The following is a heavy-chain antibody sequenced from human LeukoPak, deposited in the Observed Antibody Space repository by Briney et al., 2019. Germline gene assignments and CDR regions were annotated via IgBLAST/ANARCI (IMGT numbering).Heavy chain of an antibody. J-gene: IGHJ6*02. CDR2: IYSGGST. CDR3: ARDTEGVGMDV. V-gene: IGHV3-53*04. D-gene: IGHD4-11*01. CDR1: GFTFSSYG. Sequence: GSLRLSCAASGFTFSSYGMHWVRQALGKGLAWVSVIYSGGSTYYADSVKGRFNISRHNSKNTLYLQMNSLRAEDTAVYYCARDTEGVGMDVWGQGTTVTVSS.